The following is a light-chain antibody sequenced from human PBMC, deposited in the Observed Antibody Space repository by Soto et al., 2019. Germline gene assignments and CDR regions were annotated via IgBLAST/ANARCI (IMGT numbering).Light chain of an antibody. J-gene: IGLJ1*01. CDR2: EVS. V-gene: IGLV2-8*01. CDR1: SSDVGGFNF. Sequence: QSVLTQPPSASGSPGQSVTISCTGTSSDVGGFNFVSWYQQHPGKAPKLMIYEVSKRPSGVPARFSGSKSGNTASLTVSGRQAEDEADYYCSSYAGSNTFPLDVFGPGTKLTVL. CDR3: SSYAGSNTFPLDV.